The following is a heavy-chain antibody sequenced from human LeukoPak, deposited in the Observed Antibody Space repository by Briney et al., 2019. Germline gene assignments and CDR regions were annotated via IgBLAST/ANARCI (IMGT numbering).Heavy chain of an antibody. CDR1: GYTLTELS. Sequence: GASVKVSCKVSGYTLTELSMHWVRQAPGKGLEWMGGFDPEDGETIYAQKFQGRVTMTEDTSTDTAYMELSSLRSEDTAVYYCATDDPRGSYPGYYYYYYMDVWGKGTTVTVSS. D-gene: IGHD1-26*01. CDR2: FDPEDGET. J-gene: IGHJ6*03. CDR3: ATDDPRGSYPGYYYYYYMDV. V-gene: IGHV1-24*01.